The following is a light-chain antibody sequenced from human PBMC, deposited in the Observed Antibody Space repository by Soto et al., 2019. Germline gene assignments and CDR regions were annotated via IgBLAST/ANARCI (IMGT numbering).Light chain of an antibody. J-gene: IGKJ3*01. CDR3: QQYATTPFT. CDR1: QSVGSNY. Sequence: EIVMTQSPATLSVSPGERAIVSCRASQSVGSNYLAWYQRKPGQAPRLLIYGASSRATGIPDRFSGSGSGTDFTLTISRLEPEDFSVYYCQQYATTPFTFGPGTKADI. V-gene: IGKV3-20*01. CDR2: GAS.